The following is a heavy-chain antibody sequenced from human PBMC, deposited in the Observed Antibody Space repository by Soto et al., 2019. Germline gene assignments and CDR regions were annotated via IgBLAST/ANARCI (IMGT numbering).Heavy chain of an antibody. D-gene: IGHD3-3*01. CDR1: GYTFTSYG. CDR2: ISAYNGNT. Sequence: ASVKVSCKASGYTFTSYGISWVGQAPGQGLEWMGWISAYNGNTNYAQKLQGRVTMTTDTSTSTAYMELRSLRSDDTAVYYCASDWQYYDFLSGYFHYYGMNVWAQGTTVTFS. V-gene: IGHV1-18*01. CDR3: ASDWQYYDFLSGYFHYYGMNV. J-gene: IGHJ6*02.